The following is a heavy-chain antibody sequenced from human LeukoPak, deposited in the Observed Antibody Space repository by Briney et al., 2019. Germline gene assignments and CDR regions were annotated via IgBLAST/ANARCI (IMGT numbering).Heavy chain of an antibody. CDR2: IKQDGSEK. V-gene: IGHV3-7*01. Sequence: QPGGSLRLSCEGSGFMFTRFWMSWVRQTPGKGLEWVANIKQDGSEKYYVDSVKGRFTISRDNAKNSLYLQMNSLRVADTAIYYCARDATSDTLGSWGQGTLVTVSS. D-gene: IGHD2-2*02. J-gene: IGHJ5*02. CDR3: ARDATSDTLGS. CDR1: GFMFTRFW.